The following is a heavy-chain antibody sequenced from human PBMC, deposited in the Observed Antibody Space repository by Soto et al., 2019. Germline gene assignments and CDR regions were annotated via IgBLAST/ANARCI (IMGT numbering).Heavy chain of an antibody. V-gene: IGHV3-53*01. Sequence: PGGSLRLSCAASGFTVNTNYTTWVRQAPGKGLEWVSVIHSDGSTYYADSVKGRFTISRDNSKNTLFLQLNSLRAEDTAVYHCAREAGSSRYYYGLDVWGQGTTVTVSS. J-gene: IGHJ6*02. CDR3: AREAGSSRYYYGLDV. D-gene: IGHD6-6*01. CDR2: IHSDGST. CDR1: GFTVNTNY.